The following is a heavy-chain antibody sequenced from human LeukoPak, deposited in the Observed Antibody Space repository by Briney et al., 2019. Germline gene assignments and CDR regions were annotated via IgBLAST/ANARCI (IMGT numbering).Heavy chain of an antibody. CDR3: ARQLYDSRPYYFDY. J-gene: IGHJ4*02. Sequence: GASVKVPCKASGYTFTSYGISWVRQAPGQGLEWMGWISAYNGNTNYAQKLQGRVTMTTDTSTSTAYMELRSLRSDDTAVYYCARQLYDSRPYYFDYWGQGTLVTVSS. D-gene: IGHD3-22*01. CDR2: ISAYNGNT. V-gene: IGHV1-18*01. CDR1: GYTFTSYG.